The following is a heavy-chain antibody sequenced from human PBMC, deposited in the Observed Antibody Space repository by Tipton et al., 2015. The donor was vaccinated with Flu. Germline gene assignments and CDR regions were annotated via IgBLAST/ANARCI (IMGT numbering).Heavy chain of an antibody. CDR3: ARDHPPSITVLGEITDYFGMDV. Sequence: SLRLSCAASGFTVSSNYMSWVRQAPGKGLEWVSHISSSGSTINYADSVKGRFTISRDNAKNSLYLQMNSLRAEDTAVYYCARDHPPSITVLGEITDYFGMDVWGQGTTVTVSS. V-gene: IGHV3-11*01. D-gene: IGHD3-3*01. CDR1: GFTVSSNY. CDR2: ISSSGSTI. J-gene: IGHJ6*02.